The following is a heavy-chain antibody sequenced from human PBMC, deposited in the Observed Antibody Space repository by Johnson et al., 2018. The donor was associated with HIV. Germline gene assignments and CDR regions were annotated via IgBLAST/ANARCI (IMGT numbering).Heavy chain of an antibody. CDR1: GFTFNPYG. Sequence: QMLLVESGGGVVQPGRSLRLSCAASGFTFNPYGIHWVRRAPGKGLEWVALISYDGSNKYYADSVKGRFTISRDNSKNTLYLQMNTLRAEDTAVYYCARGGVVHDGFDIRGLGTMVTVSS. D-gene: IGHD2-8*01. V-gene: IGHV3-30*19. CDR3: ARGGVVHDGFDI. J-gene: IGHJ3*02. CDR2: ISYDGSNK.